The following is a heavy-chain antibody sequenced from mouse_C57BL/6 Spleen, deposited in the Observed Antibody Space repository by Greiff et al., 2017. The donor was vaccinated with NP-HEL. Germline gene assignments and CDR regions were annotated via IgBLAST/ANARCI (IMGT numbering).Heavy chain of an antibody. Sequence: EVQRVESGGDLVKPGGSLKLSCAASGFTFSSYGMSWVRQTPDKRLEWVATISSGGSYTYYPDSVKGRFTISRDNAKNTLYLQMSSLKSEDTAMYYCARRYYDSYYFDYWGQGTTLTVSS. CDR3: ARRYYDSYYFDY. V-gene: IGHV5-6*01. D-gene: IGHD2-4*01. CDR1: GFTFSSYG. J-gene: IGHJ2*01. CDR2: ISSGGSYT.